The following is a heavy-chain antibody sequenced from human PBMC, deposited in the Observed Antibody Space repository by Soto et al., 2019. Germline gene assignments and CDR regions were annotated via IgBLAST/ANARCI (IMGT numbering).Heavy chain of an antibody. V-gene: IGHV3-33*01. CDR2: IWYDGSNE. Sequence: PGGSLRLSCGASGFTFSSYVMHWVRQAPGKGLEWVALIWYDGSNEYYADSVKGRFTISRDNSKNTMFLQMNTLRAEDTAVYYCARDRNPCCGADSSSTPMDVWGQGTTVTVSS. D-gene: IGHD2-21*02. J-gene: IGHJ6*02. CDR1: GFTFSSYV. CDR3: ARDRNPCCGADSSSTPMDV.